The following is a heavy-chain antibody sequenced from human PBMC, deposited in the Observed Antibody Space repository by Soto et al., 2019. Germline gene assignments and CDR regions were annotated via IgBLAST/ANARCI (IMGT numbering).Heavy chain of an antibody. Sequence: GGSLRLSCAASGFTFSSYGMHWVRQAPGKGLEWVAVIWYDGSNKYYADSVKGRFTISRDNSKNTLYLQMNSLRAEDTAVYYCARGRKGNWNRRVGNYYYYGMDVWGQGTTVTVSS. CDR2: IWYDGSNK. CDR1: GFTFSSYG. V-gene: IGHV3-33*01. CDR3: ARGRKGNWNRRVGNYYYYGMDV. D-gene: IGHD1-1*01. J-gene: IGHJ6*02.